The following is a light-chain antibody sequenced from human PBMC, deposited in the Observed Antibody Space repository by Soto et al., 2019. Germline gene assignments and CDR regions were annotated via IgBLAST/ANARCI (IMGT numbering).Light chain of an antibody. CDR2: DNN. CDR1: SSNIGNNY. CDR3: GTWDSSLSAQV. Sequence: QSVLTQSPSVSAAPGQKVTISCSGSSSNIGNNYVSWYQQLPGTAPKLLIYDNNKRPSGIPDRFSGSKSGTSATLGITGLQTGDEADYYRGTWDSSLSAQVFGGGTKVTVL. V-gene: IGLV1-51*01. J-gene: IGLJ3*02.